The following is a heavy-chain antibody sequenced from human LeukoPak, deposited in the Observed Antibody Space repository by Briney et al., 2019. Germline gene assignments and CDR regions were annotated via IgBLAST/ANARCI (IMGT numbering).Heavy chain of an antibody. V-gene: IGHV4-4*02. Sequence: SETLSLTCAVSTVSISSPNWRSWVRPPPGKGLEWIGEIYQSGSTNYKPSFKGRVTISVDKSKNQFSLKLSAVTAADTAVYYCARDGLYGSGNMDVWGKGTTVTISS. J-gene: IGHJ6*03. CDR3: ARDGLYGSGNMDV. CDR1: TVSISSPNW. CDR2: IYQSGST. D-gene: IGHD3-10*01.